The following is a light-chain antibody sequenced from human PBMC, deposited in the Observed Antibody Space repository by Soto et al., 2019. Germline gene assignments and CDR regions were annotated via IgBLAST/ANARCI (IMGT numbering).Light chain of an antibody. V-gene: IGKV1-39*01. CDR1: QSISTY. CDR2: AAS. CDR3: QQSYTTPRYT. J-gene: IGKJ2*01. Sequence: DIQMTQSPSSLSASVGDRVTITCRASQSISTYLNWYQQKPGKAPQLLIYAASSLQSGVPSRFSGSGSGTDFTLTISSLQPEDFATYSCQQSYTTPRYTLGQGTKVDIK.